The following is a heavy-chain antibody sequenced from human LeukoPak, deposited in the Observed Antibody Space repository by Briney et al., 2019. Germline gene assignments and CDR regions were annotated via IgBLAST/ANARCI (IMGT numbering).Heavy chain of an antibody. Sequence: SETLSLTCTVSGGSISGFYWNWIRQPPGKGLEWIGYVYYSGNTNYNPSLKSRVTISVDTSKNQCSLKLSSVTAADTAVYYCARQKRLTGYPWYFDYWGQGTLVTVSS. D-gene: IGHD3-9*01. J-gene: IGHJ4*02. CDR3: ARQKRLTGYPWYFDY. CDR1: GGSISGFY. V-gene: IGHV4-59*08. CDR2: VYYSGNT.